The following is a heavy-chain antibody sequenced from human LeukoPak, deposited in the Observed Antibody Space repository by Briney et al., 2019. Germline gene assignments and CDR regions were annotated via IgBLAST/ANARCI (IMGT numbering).Heavy chain of an antibody. D-gene: IGHD6-13*01. V-gene: IGHV3-33*01. Sequence: GRSLRLSCAASGFTFSTYGFHWVRQAPGKGLEWVAVIWYDGRSKYYADSVKGRFTTSRDNSKNTVYLQMNSLRDEDTAVYYCARDLYSRTLDHWGQGTLVTVSS. J-gene: IGHJ4*02. CDR2: IWYDGRSK. CDR3: ARDLYSRTLDH. CDR1: GFTFSTYG.